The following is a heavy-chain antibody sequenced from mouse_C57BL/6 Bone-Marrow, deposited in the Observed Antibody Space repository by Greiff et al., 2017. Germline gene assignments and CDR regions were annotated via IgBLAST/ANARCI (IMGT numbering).Heavy chain of an antibody. D-gene: IGHD6-2*01. V-gene: IGHV1-82*01. CDR1: GYAFSSSW. CDR3: ARSRLLYYSALDY. J-gene: IGHJ4*01. CDR2: IYPGDGDT. Sequence: QVQLQQSGPELVKPGASVKISCKATGYAFSSSWMNWVKQRPGKGLEWIGQIYPGDGDTNYNGKFKGKATLTADKSSSTAYMQLSNLTPEDSAVYCCARSRLLYYSALDYWGQGTTVTVSS.